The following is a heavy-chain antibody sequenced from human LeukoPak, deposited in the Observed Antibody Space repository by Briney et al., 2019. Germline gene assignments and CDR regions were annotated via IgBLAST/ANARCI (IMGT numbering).Heavy chain of an antibody. CDR3: AREYDSSGYYSLTFGY. CDR2: IYYSGST. Sequence: SETLSLTCTVSGGSISSYYWSWIRQPPGKGLEWIGYIYYSGSTNYNPSPKSRVTISVDTSKNQFSLKLSSVTAADTVVYYCAREYDSSGYYSLTFGYWGQGTLVTVSS. CDR1: GGSISSYY. D-gene: IGHD3-22*01. J-gene: IGHJ4*02. V-gene: IGHV4-59*01.